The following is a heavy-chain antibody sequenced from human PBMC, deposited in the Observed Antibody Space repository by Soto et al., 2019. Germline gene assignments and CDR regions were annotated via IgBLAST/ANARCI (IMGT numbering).Heavy chain of an antibody. V-gene: IGHV1-69*06. Sequence: QVQLVQSGAEVKKPGSSVKVSCKASGGAFRSYTISWVRQAPGQGLEWMGAITPIFGAANYAQKFEDRVTISADKSTTTAYMELSNLTSEDTAVYYCARDEIAVANRVGMDVWGQGTTVIVSS. CDR2: ITPIFGAA. D-gene: IGHD6-19*01. CDR1: GGAFRSYT. J-gene: IGHJ6*02. CDR3: ARDEIAVANRVGMDV.